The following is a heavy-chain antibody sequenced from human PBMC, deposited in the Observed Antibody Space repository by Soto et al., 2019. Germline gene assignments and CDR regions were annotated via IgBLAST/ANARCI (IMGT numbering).Heavy chain of an antibody. CDR1: GFRFSDYS. CDR3: ARDKNDFWSGYFDY. CDR2: ISSSSFTI. Sequence: PGGSLRLSCAASGFRFSDYSMNWVRQAPGRGLEWVSYISSSSFTIHYADSVEGRFAISRDNAKNSLYLQMNSLRVEDTAVYYCARDKNDFWSGYFDYWDQGALGTVS. J-gene: IGHJ4*02. D-gene: IGHD3-3*01. V-gene: IGHV3-48*01.